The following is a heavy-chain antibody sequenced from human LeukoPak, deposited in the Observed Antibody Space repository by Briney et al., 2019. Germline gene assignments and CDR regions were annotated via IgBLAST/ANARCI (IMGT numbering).Heavy chain of an antibody. Sequence: PGESLKISCKASGYSFATYWIGWVRQMPGKGLEWIGVIYPGDSDTRYSPSFQGQVTISADKAITTAYLQWSSLKASDTAMYYCARLYTSGWYPPGYYYHYYMDVWGKGTTVTISS. CDR1: GYSFATYW. D-gene: IGHD6-19*01. CDR3: ARLYTSGWYPPGYYYHYYMDV. V-gene: IGHV5-51*01. CDR2: IYPGDSDT. J-gene: IGHJ6*03.